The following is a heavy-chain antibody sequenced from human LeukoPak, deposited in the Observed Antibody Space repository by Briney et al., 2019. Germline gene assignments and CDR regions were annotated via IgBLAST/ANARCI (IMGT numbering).Heavy chain of an antibody. CDR2: ISGRAGSI. D-gene: IGHD2-8*01. CDR1: GFSFTTYA. V-gene: IGHV3-23*01. J-gene: IGHJ4*02. Sequence: QPGGSLRLSCAASGFSFTTYAMNWVRQAPGKGLEWVSAISGRAGSIYYADSVKGRFTISRDNSKNTLYLEMSSLRVEDTALYYCAKAPPYCTHGVCYFDYWGQGTLVTVSS. CDR3: AKAPPYCTHGVCYFDY.